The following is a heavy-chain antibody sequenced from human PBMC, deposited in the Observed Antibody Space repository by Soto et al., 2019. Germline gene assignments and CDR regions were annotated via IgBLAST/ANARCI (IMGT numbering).Heavy chain of an antibody. V-gene: IGHV2-5*02. J-gene: IGHJ4*02. D-gene: IGHD3-16*02. CDR3: AHSGGVGGVIVFDY. Sequence: QITLKESGPTLVKPTQTLTLTCTFSGFSLSTSGVGVGWIRQPPGKALEWLALIYWDDDKRYSPSLKSRLTTXKXTXXNQVVLTMTNMDPVDTATYYCAHSGGVGGVIVFDYWGQGTLVTVSS. CDR1: GFSLSTSGVG. CDR2: IYWDDDK.